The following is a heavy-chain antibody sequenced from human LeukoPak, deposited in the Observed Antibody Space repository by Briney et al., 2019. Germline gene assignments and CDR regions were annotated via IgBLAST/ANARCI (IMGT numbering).Heavy chain of an antibody. CDR1: GFTFNNYA. CDR3: AKASNYDYLWGSQQIRYYFDH. D-gene: IGHD3-16*01. V-gene: IGHV3-9*01. CDR2: ISWDRGTT. Sequence: PGRSLRLSCEASGFTFNNYAMYWVRQAPGKGLEWVSGISWDRGTTGYGDSVKGRFTISRDNAKNTLYLQMSSLRAEDTALYYCAKASNYDYLWGSQQIRYYFDHWGRGILVTVSS. J-gene: IGHJ4*02.